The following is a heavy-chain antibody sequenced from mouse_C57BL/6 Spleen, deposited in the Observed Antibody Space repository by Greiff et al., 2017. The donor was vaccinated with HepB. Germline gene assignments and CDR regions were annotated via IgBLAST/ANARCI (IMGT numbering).Heavy chain of an antibody. D-gene: IGHD1-1*01. Sequence: QVTLKESGPGILQSSQTLSLTCSFSGFSLSTSGMGVSWIRQPSGKGLEWLAHIYWDDDKRYNPSLKSRLTISKDTSRNQVFLKITSVDTADTATYYCARSEDYGSSDGFAYWGQGTLVTVSA. J-gene: IGHJ3*01. CDR3: ARSEDYGSSDGFAY. V-gene: IGHV8-12*01. CDR1: GFSLSTSGMG. CDR2: IYWDDDK.